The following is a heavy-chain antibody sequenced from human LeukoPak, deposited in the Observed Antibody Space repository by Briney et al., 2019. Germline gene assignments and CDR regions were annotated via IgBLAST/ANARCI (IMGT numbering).Heavy chain of an antibody. CDR3: ARDWGLDY. CDR2: IKQDGSDK. Sequence: GGALRLSCSASVFTFSSYWMNWVRQAPGKGLEWVANIKQDGSDKFYVDSLKGRFTISRDNANNSLYLQMNSLRAEDKALYYCARDWGLDYWGQGPLVTVSS. V-gene: IGHV3-7*01. J-gene: IGHJ4*02. D-gene: IGHD3-16*01. CDR1: VFTFSSYW.